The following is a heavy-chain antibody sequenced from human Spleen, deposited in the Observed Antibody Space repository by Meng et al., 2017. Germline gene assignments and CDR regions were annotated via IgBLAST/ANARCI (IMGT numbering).Heavy chain of an antibody. D-gene: IGHD5-12*01. CDR1: GGSFSDYY. CDR2: INPSGST. V-gene: IGHV4-34*01. Sequence: QVQLQQWGAGLLKPSETLSLPCVVSGGSFSDYYWSWIRQPPGKGLEWIGEINPSGSTNYKPSLKSRVTISVDTSKKQFSLKLSSVTAADTAVYYCAGRVATIPTDEYYFDYWGQGTLVTVSS. CDR3: AGRVATIPTDEYYFDY. J-gene: IGHJ4*02.